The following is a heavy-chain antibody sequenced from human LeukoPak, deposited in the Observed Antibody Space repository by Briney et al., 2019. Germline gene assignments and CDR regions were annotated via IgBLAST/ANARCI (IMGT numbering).Heavy chain of an antibody. V-gene: IGHV4-39*01. CDR3: ARRGYSYGPWAFDI. J-gene: IGHJ3*02. CDR2: IYYSGST. CDR1: GGSISSSSYY. D-gene: IGHD5-18*01. Sequence: PSETLSLTCTVSGGSISSSSYYWGWIRQPPGKGLEWIGSIYYSGSTYYNPSLKSRVTISVDTSKNQFSLKLSSVTAADTAVYYCARRGYSYGPWAFDIWGQGTMVTVSS.